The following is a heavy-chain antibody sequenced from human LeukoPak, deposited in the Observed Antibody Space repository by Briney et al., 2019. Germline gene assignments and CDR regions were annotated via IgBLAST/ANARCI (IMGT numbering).Heavy chain of an antibody. V-gene: IGHV4-59*01. J-gene: IGHJ6*03. Sequence: SETLSLTCTVSGGSISSYYWSWIRQPPGKGLEWIGCIYYGGYTNYKSSLKSRVTISVDTSKNQFSLKLSSVTAADTAVYYCARTTMVRGTYYMDVWAKGPRSPSP. D-gene: IGHD3-10*01. CDR1: GGSISSYY. CDR2: IYYGGYT. CDR3: ARTTMVRGTYYMDV.